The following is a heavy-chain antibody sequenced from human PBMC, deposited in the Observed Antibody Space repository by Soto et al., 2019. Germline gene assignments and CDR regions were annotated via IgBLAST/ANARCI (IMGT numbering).Heavy chain of an antibody. D-gene: IGHD3-10*01. Sequence: PGGSLRLSCAASGFTFSDHYMDWVRQAPGKGLAGVGRSKNKADSYTTEYAASVKGRFTISRDGSKNSLFLQMNSLKTEDTAVYYCTVWGSGNDFGAAWGQGILVTVSS. CDR2: SKNKADSYTT. CDR3: TVWGSGNDFGAA. CDR1: GFTFSDHY. J-gene: IGHJ4*02. V-gene: IGHV3-72*01.